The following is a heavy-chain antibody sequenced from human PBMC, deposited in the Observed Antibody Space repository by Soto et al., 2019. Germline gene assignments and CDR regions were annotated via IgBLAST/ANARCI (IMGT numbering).Heavy chain of an antibody. CDR2: IIPIFGKA. V-gene: IGHV1-69*13. CDR3: ARDLFTIFGVVIIPYAMDV. CDR1: GGNFSSYA. Sequence: ASVKVSCKASGGNFSSYAISWVRQAPGQGLEWMGGIIPIFGKANYAQKFQGRVTITADESTSTDDMELSSLRSEDTAVYYCARDLFTIFGVVIIPYAMDVWGQGTTVTVSS. J-gene: IGHJ6*02. D-gene: IGHD3-3*01.